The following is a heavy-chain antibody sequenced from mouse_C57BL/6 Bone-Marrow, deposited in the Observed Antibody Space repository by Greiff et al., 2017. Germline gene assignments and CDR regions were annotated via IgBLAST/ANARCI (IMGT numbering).Heavy chain of an antibody. V-gene: IGHV1-81*01. Sequence: VQLQQSGAELARPGASVKLSCKASGYTFTSYGISWVKQRTGQGLDWIGEIYPRSGNTYYNEKFKGKATLTADKSSSTAYMELRSLTSEDSAVYFCASGRSLYGSSVPNFYYAMDYWGQGTSVTVSS. D-gene: IGHD1-1*01. CDR2: IYPRSGNT. J-gene: IGHJ4*01. CDR1: GYTFTSYG. CDR3: ASGRSLYGSSVPNFYYAMDY.